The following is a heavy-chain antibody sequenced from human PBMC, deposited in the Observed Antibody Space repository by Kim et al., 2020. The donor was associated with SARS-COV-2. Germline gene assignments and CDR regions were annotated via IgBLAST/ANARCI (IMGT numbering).Heavy chain of an antibody. CDR3: ARFYPLGYCSSTSCYRHNWFDP. V-gene: IGHV1-8*01. CDR1: GYTFTSYD. D-gene: IGHD2-2*01. J-gene: IGHJ5*02. Sequence: ASVKVSCKASGYTFTSYDINWVRQATGQGLEWMGWMNPNSGNTGYAQKFQGRVTMTRNTSISTAYMELSSLRSEDTAVYYCARFYPLGYCSSTSCYRHNWFDPWGQGTLVTVSS. CDR2: MNPNSGNT.